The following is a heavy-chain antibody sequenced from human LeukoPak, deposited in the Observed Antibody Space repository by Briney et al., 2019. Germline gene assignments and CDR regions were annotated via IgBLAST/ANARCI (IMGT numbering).Heavy chain of an antibody. CDR1: GFTFSSYS. V-gene: IGHV3-21*04. CDR2: ISSSSSYI. Sequence: GGSLRLSRAASGFTFSSYSMNWVRQAPGKGLEWVSSISSSSSYIYYADSVKGRFTISRDNAKNSLYLQMNSLRAEDTAVYYCARERPPNWNAFDIWGQGTMVTVSS. D-gene: IGHD1-20*01. J-gene: IGHJ3*02. CDR3: ARERPPNWNAFDI.